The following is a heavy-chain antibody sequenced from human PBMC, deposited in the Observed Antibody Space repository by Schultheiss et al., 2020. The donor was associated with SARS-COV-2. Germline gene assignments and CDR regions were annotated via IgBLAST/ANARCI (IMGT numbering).Heavy chain of an antibody. V-gene: IGHV1-18*04. J-gene: IGHJ6*02. CDR1: GYTFNTYG. Sequence: ASVKVSCKASGYTFNTYGLSWVRQAPGQGLEWMGWISAYSGNTQYAQKIQGRVTMTTDTSTNTAYMELRSLTSDDTAVYYCARVQRIAVAGPAFYHYYNSLDVLGQGATVTVSS. D-gene: IGHD6-19*01. CDR3: ARVQRIAVAGPAFYHYYNSLDV. CDR2: ISAYSGNT.